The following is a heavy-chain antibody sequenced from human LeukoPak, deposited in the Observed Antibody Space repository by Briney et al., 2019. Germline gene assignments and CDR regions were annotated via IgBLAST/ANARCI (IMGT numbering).Heavy chain of an antibody. CDR1: GYTFTSYY. CDR2: INPSGGST. V-gene: IGHV1-46*01. CDR3: AREARTYYDILTGSDQSTTRLDY. Sequence: ASVKVSCKASGYTFTSYYMHWVRQAPGQGLEWMGIINPSGGSTSYAQKFQGRVTMTRDMSTSTVYMELSSLRSEDTAVYYCAREARTYYDILTGSDQSTTRLDYWGQGTLVTVSS. D-gene: IGHD3-9*01. J-gene: IGHJ4*02.